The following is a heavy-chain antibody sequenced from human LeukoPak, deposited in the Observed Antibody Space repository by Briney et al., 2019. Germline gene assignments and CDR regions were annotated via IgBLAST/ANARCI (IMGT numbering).Heavy chain of an antibody. D-gene: IGHD6-13*01. CDR1: GGSISSTTDY. Sequence: PSETLSLTCTVSGGSISSTTDYWGWIRQPPGKGLEWIGSIYYSGSTYYNPSLKSRVTISVDTSKNHFSLKLSSVTAADSAVYYCARLYRLSSRVMDAFDIWGQGTMVTASS. J-gene: IGHJ3*02. CDR2: IYYSGST. CDR3: ARLYRLSSRVMDAFDI. V-gene: IGHV4-39*02.